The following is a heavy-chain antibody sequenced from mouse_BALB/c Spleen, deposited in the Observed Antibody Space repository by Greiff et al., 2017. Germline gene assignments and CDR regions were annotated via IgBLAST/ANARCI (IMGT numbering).Heavy chain of an antibody. Sequence: EVQLQQSGAELVKPGASVKLSCTASGFNIKDTYMHWVKQRPEQGLEWIGRIDPANGNTKYDPKFQGKATITADTSSNTAYLQLSSLTSEDTAVYYCARYPLLRSYYYAMDYWGQGTSVTVSS. J-gene: IGHJ4*01. V-gene: IGHV14-3*02. CDR3: ARYPLLRSYYYAMDY. CDR2: IDPANGNT. CDR1: GFNIKDTY. D-gene: IGHD1-1*01.